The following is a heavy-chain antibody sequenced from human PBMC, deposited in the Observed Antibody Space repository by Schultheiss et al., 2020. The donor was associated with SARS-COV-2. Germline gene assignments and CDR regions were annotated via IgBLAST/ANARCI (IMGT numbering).Heavy chain of an antibody. J-gene: IGHJ4*02. CDR3: ARDRNYFDY. CDR2: ISGSGGST. Sequence: GGSLRLSCAASGFTFSSYAMHWVRQAPGKGLEWVSAISGSGGSTYYADSVKGRFTISRDNAKNSLYLQMNSLRAEDTAVYYCARDRNYFDYWGQGTLVTVSS. V-gene: IGHV3-21*01. CDR1: GFTFSSYA.